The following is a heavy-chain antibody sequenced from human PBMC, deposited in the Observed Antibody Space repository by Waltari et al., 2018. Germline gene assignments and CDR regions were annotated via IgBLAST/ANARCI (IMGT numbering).Heavy chain of an antibody. Sequence: EVQLVESGGGLVQPGGSLKPSSAAFGPTFSASGIHWVRQGPGQGLEWVGRIRSSAHNSATAYDAAVRGRFSISRDDSKSTVYLHMNSLKTEDTAVYYCAKALTLSSTWDMHWGQGTLVTVSS. CDR1: GPTFSASG. D-gene: IGHD6-13*01. CDR2: IRSSAHNSAT. V-gene: IGHV3-73*01. CDR3: AKALTLSSTWDMH. J-gene: IGHJ4*02.